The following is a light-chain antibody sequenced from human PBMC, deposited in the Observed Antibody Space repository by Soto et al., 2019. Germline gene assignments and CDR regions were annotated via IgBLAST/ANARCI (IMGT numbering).Light chain of an antibody. Sequence: EIVMTQSPATLSVSPGERATLSCRASQNVARYLAWYQQKPGQAPRLLIHGASTSASGIPARFSGSGSGTEFTLTISSLQSEDFAVYYCQQYSNLPPYTFGQGTKLEIQ. V-gene: IGKV3-15*01. CDR1: QNVARY. J-gene: IGKJ2*01. CDR3: QQYSNLPPYT. CDR2: GAS.